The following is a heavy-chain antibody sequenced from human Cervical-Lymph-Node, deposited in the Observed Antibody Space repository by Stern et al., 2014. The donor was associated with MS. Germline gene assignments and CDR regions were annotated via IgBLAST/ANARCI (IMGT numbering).Heavy chain of an antibody. V-gene: IGHV3-66*02. CDR2: IYSGGST. CDR1: GFTVSSNY. J-gene: IGHJ6*02. Sequence: EVQLEESGGGLVQPGGSLRLSCAASGFTVSSNYMSWVRQAPGKGLEWVSVIYSGGSTYYADSVKGRFTISRDNSKNTLYLQMNSLRAEDTAVYYCARDMGGYYGMDVWGQGTTVIVSS. D-gene: IGHD3-16*01. CDR3: ARDMGGYYGMDV.